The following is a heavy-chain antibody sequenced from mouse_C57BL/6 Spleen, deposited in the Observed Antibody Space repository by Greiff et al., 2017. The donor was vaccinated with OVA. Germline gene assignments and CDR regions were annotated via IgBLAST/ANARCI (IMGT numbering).Heavy chain of an antibody. D-gene: IGHD3-1*01. Sequence: EVKLVESGGGLVQPGGSLSLSCAASGFTFTDYYMSWVRQPPGKALEWLGFIRHKANGYTTEYSASVKGRFTISRDNSQSILYLQMNALRAEDSATYYCARYMALERAMDYWGQGTSVTVSS. CDR1: GFTFTDYY. CDR2: IRHKANGYTT. J-gene: IGHJ4*01. V-gene: IGHV7-3*01. CDR3: ARYMALERAMDY.